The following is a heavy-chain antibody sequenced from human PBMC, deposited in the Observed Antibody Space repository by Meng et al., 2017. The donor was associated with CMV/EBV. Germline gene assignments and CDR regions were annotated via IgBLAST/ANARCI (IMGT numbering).Heavy chain of an antibody. CDR2: IRSKANSYAT. D-gene: IGHD6-6*01. CDR1: GFTFSGSA. J-gene: IGHJ6*02. Sequence: GESLKISCAASGFTFSGSAMHWVRQASGKGLEWVGSIRSKANSYATAYAASVKDRFTISRDDSKNTAYLQMNSLKTEDTAVYYCTRQVDSSSWYYYYYGMDVWGQGTTVTVSS. CDR3: TRQVDSSSWYYYYYGMDV. V-gene: IGHV3-73*01.